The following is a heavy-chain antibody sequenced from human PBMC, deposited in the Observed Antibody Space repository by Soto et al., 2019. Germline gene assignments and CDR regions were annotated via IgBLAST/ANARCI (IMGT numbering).Heavy chain of an antibody. J-gene: IGHJ6*02. CDR1: RGTFSSYA. Sequence: QVQLVQSGAEVKKPGSSVKVSCKASRGTFSSYAINWVRQAPGQGLEWMGGIIRIFGTPDYAQRFQGSVTITADESTSTAYMELSSLRSEDTAVYYCARQGSNEYYYYGMDVWGQGTTVTVSS. CDR3: ARQGSNEYYYYGMDV. CDR2: IIRIFGTP. V-gene: IGHV1-69*12. D-gene: IGHD3-10*01.